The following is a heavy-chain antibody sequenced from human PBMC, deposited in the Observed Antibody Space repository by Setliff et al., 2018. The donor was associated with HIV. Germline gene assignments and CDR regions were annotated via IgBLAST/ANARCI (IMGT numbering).Heavy chain of an antibody. V-gene: IGHV3-23*01. J-gene: IGHJ2*01. CDR3: AKSIVVVTARWYFDL. CDR2: ISSSGGST. CDR1: GFRISNYV. Sequence: GGSLRLSCAASGFRISNYVMTWVRQAPGKGLDWVSGISSSGGSTYYADSVKGRFTISRDNSKNTLYLQMSSLRDEDTAVYYCAKSIVVVTARWYFDLWGRGTLVTSPQ. D-gene: IGHD2-21*02.